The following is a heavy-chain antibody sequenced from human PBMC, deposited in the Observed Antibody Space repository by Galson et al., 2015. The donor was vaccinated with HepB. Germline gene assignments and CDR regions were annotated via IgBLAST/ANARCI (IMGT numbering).Heavy chain of an antibody. D-gene: IGHD3-22*01. CDR2: IYSGGST. J-gene: IGHJ6*02. CDR1: GFTVSSNY. Sequence: SLRLSCAASGFTVSSNYMSWVRQAPGKGLEWVSVIYSGGSTYYADSVKGRFTISRDNSKNTLYLQMNSLRAEDTAVYYCARDTSTGSYYYDSSGSPNYYYGMDVWGQGTTVTVSS. CDR3: ARDTSTGSYYYDSSGSPNYYYGMDV. V-gene: IGHV3-53*01.